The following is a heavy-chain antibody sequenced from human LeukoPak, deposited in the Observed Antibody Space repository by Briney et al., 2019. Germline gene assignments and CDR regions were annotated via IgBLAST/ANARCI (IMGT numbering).Heavy chain of an antibody. CDR2: INSSGSST. CDR3: ARDNSVGDIAWWFDP. J-gene: IGHJ5*02. CDR1: GYSFTSHY. Sequence: AAVKVSCKASGYSFTSHYMHWVRQAPGQGLEWMGLINSSGSSTLYAQKFQGRVTMTRDMSTTTDYMELSSRRSEDTAVYYCARDNSVGDIAWWFDPWGQGTLVTVSS. D-gene: IGHD3-16*02. V-gene: IGHV1-46*01.